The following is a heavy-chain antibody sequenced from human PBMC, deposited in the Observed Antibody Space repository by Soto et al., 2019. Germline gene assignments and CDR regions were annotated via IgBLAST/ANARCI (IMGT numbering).Heavy chain of an antibody. V-gene: IGHV4-34*01. J-gene: IGHJ4*02. CDR2: INHSGST. D-gene: IGHD6-19*01. Sequence: SETLSLTCAVYGGSFGGYYWSWIRQPPGKGLEWIGEINHSGSTNYNPSLKSRVTISVDTSKNQFSLKLSSVTAADTAVYYCARSKLDSGWYATFDYWGQGTLVTVSS. CDR3: ARSKLDSGWYATFDY. CDR1: GGSFGGYY.